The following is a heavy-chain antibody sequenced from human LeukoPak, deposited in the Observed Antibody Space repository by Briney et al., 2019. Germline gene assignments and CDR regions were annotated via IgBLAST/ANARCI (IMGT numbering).Heavy chain of an antibody. CDR3: TAHSYGYSHYGMDV. CDR1: GFTFSNAW. D-gene: IGHD5-18*01. V-gene: IGHV3-15*07. J-gene: IGHJ6*02. CDR2: IKSKTDGGTT. Sequence: GGSLRLSCAASGFTFSNAWMNWVRQAPGKGLEWVGRIKSKTDGGTTDYAAPVKGRFTISRDDSKNTLYLQMNSLKTEDTAVYYCTAHSYGYSHYGMDVWGQGTTVTVSS.